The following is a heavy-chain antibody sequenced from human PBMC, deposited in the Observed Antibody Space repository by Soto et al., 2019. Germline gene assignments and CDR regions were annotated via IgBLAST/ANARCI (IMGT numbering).Heavy chain of an antibody. Sequence: PSETLSLTCTVSGGSISSSSYYWRWIRQHPGKGLEWIGYIYYSGSTYYNPSLKSRVTISVDTSKNQFSLKLSSVTAADTAVYYWARVFRDSRGPTPGRGVWGQGTRFTVS. CDR1: GGSISSSSYY. CDR2: IYYSGST. CDR3: ARVFRDSRGPTPGRGV. J-gene: IGHJ6*02. D-gene: IGHD6-19*01. V-gene: IGHV4-31*03.